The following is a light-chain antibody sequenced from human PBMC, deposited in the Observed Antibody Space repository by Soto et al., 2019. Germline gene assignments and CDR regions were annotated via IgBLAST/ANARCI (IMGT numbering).Light chain of an antibody. J-gene: IGKJ3*01. Sequence: EIVLTQSPGTLSLSPGERATLSCRASQSFSSSYLAWYQQKPGQAPRLLIYGASSRATGIPDRFSGSGSGTHFTRTISSLEPEDFAVYYCHHYGSALFTFGPGTKVDVK. CDR2: GAS. V-gene: IGKV3-20*01. CDR1: QSFSSSY. CDR3: HHYGSALFT.